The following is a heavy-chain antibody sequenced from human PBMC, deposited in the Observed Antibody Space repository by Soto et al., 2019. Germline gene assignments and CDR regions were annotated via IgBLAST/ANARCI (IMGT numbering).Heavy chain of an antibody. D-gene: IGHD1-26*01. Sequence: ASVKVSCKASGYTFTGYYMHWVRQAPGQGLEWMGWINPNSGGTNYAQKFQGRVTMTRDTSISTAYMELSRLRSDDTAVYYCARGIVGATTWLDYWGQGTLVTSPQ. CDR1: GYTFTGYY. CDR2: INPNSGGT. J-gene: IGHJ4*02. V-gene: IGHV1-2*02. CDR3: ARGIVGATTWLDY.